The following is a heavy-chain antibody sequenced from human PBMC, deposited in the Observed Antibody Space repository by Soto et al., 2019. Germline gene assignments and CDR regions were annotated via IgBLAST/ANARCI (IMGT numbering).Heavy chain of an antibody. D-gene: IGHD2-15*01. CDR1: GGSISSGGYY. Sequence: SETLSLTCTVSGGSISSGGYYWSWIRQHPGKGLEWIGYIYYSGSTYYNPSLKSRVTISVDTSKNQFSLKLSSVTAADTAVYYCARSGEVVAIDYWGQGTLVTVSS. J-gene: IGHJ4*02. CDR2: IYYSGST. V-gene: IGHV4-31*03. CDR3: ARSGEVVAIDY.